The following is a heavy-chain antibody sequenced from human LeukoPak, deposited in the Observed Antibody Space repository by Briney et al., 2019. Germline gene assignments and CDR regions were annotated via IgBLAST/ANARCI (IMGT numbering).Heavy chain of an antibody. Sequence: GGSLRLSCAASGPTFDEYAMHWVRQAPGKGLEWVSLISGDGGSTYYADSVKGRFTISRDNSKNSLYLQMNSLRTEDTALYFCTKDRYCTTTNCPFDYWGQGTLVTVSS. CDR1: GPTFDEYA. V-gene: IGHV3-43*02. J-gene: IGHJ4*02. D-gene: IGHD2-2*01. CDR3: TKDRYCTTTNCPFDY. CDR2: ISGDGGST.